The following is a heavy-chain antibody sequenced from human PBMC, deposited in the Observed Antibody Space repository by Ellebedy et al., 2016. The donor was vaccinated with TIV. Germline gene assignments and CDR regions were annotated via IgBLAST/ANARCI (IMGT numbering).Heavy chain of an antibody. V-gene: IGHV3-30*04. J-gene: IGHJ6*02. CDR2: VSYDGRNK. Sequence: GGSLRLSCAASGFTFSSYAIHWVRQAPGKGLEWVAVVSYDGRNKYYADSVKGRFTISRDNSKNTLYLQMSSLRPEDTAVYYCARDAVQFYYYGMDVWGQGTTVTVSS. CDR3: ARDAVQFYYYGMDV. CDR1: GFTFSSYA.